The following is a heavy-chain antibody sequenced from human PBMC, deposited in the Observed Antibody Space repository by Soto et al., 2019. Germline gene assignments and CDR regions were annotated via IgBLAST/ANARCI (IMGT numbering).Heavy chain of an antibody. CDR3: ARDPGIYYCMDV. D-gene: IGHD3-10*01. CDR1: GFTFSDYY. Sequence: QVQLVESGGGLVKPGGSLRLSCTASGFTFSDYYMTWIRQAPGKGLEWLSYISGGGFTIYYADSVKGRFTVSRDNAKNSMYLQMNTLRVEDTAVYYCARDPGIYYCMDVWGQGTTVTVYS. V-gene: IGHV3-11*01. CDR2: ISGGGFTI. J-gene: IGHJ6*02.